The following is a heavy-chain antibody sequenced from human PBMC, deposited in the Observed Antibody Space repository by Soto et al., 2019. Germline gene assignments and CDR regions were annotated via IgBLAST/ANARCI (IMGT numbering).Heavy chain of an antibody. CDR3: ARDFLTTATNYRGFNWFDP. CDR2: ISSNGGST. Sequence: GGSLRLSCAASGFTFSSYAMHWVRQAPGKGLEYVSAISSNGGSTYYANSVKGRFTISRDNSKNTLYLQMGSLRAEDMAVYYCARDFLTTATNYRGFNWFDPWGQGTLVTVSS. D-gene: IGHD4-4*01. V-gene: IGHV3-64*01. J-gene: IGHJ5*02. CDR1: GFTFSSYA.